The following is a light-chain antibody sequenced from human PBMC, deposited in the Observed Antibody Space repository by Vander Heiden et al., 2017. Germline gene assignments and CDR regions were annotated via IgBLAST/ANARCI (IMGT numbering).Light chain of an antibody. CDR2: DAS. CDR3: QQRSNWLWT. CDR1: QSVSSY. Sequence: EIVFTQSPAPLSLSPGERATLSCRASQSVSSYLAWYQQKPGQAPRLLIYDASNRATGIPARFSGSGSGTDFTLTISSLEPEDFAVYYCQQRSNWLWTFGQGTKVEIK. J-gene: IGKJ1*01. V-gene: IGKV3-11*01.